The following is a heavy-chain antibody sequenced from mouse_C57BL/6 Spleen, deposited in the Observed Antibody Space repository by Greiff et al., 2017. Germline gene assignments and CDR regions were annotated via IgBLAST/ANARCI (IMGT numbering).Heavy chain of an antibody. V-gene: IGHV1-80*01. CDR3: ARGGYYSNPFAY. Sequence: VQLVESGAELVKPGASVKISCKASGYAFSSYWMNWVKQRPGKGLEWIGQIYPGDGDTNYNGKFKGKATLTADKSSSTAYMQLSSLTSEDSAVYFCARGGYYSNPFAYWGPRDSGHCLC. CDR2: IYPGDGDT. CDR1: GYAFSSYW. D-gene: IGHD2-5*01. J-gene: IGHJ3*01.